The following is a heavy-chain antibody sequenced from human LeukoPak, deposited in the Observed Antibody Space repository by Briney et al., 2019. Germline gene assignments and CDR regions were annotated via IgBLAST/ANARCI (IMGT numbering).Heavy chain of an antibody. D-gene: IGHD4-11*01. CDR3: ARRIRTTVTDSWFDP. V-gene: IGHV1-18*01. Sequence: GASVKVSCKASGYTFTSYGISWVRQAPGQGLEWMGWISAYNGNTNYAQKLQGRVTMTTDTSTSTAYMELRSLRSDDTAVYYCARRIRTTVTDSWFDPWGQGTLVTVSS. CDR1: GYTFTSYG. CDR2: ISAYNGNT. J-gene: IGHJ5*02.